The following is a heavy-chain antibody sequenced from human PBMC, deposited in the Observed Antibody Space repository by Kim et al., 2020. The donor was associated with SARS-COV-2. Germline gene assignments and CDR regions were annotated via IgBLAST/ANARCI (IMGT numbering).Heavy chain of an antibody. D-gene: IGHD2-15*01. J-gene: IGHJ4*02. Sequence: GRVTINRDTSASTAYMELSSLRSEDTAVYYCARYCSGGSCYEYGYYFDYWGQGTLVTVSS. CDR3: ARYCSGGSCYEYGYYFDY. V-gene: IGHV1-3*01.